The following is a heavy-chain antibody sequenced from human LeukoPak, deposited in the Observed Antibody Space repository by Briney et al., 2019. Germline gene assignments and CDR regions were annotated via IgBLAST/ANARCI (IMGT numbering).Heavy chain of an antibody. V-gene: IGHV1-69*04. J-gene: IGHJ6*02. CDR3: AREGSIVGATTDRDYYYYAMDV. D-gene: IGHD1-26*01. Sequence: SVKVSCKASGYSFTGYYIHWVRQAPGQGLEWMGRIIPILRIANYAQKFQGRVTITADKSTSTAYMDLSSLRSEDTAVYYCAREGSIVGATTDRDYYYYAMDVWGQGTTVTVSS. CDR1: GYSFTGYY. CDR2: IIPILRIA.